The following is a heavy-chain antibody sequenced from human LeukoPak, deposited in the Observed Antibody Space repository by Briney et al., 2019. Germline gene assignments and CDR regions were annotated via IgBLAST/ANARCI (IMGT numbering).Heavy chain of an antibody. Sequence: PSETLSLTCTVSGGSISSYYWSWIRQPPGKGLEWIAYISDIGSINYNPSLKSRVTISVDTSKNQFSLKLSSVTAADTAVYYCARGGVRWSAPPGVVHWGQGTLVTVSS. D-gene: IGHD4-17*01. CDR3: ARGGVRWSAPPGVVH. CDR2: ISDIGSI. J-gene: IGHJ4*02. CDR1: GGSISSYY. V-gene: IGHV4-59*12.